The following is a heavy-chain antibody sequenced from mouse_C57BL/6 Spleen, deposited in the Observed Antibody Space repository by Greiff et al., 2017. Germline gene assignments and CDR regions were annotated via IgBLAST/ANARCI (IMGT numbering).Heavy chain of an antibody. CDR2: INPGSGGT. Sequence: VQLQQSGAELVRPGTSVKVSCKASGYAFTNYLIEWVKQRPGQGLEWIGVINPGSGGTNYNEKFKGKATLTADKSSSTAYMQLSSLTSEDSAVYFCATIYDGYYRGYFDYWGQGTTLTVSS. V-gene: IGHV1-54*01. CDR1: GYAFTNYL. D-gene: IGHD2-3*01. J-gene: IGHJ2*01. CDR3: ATIYDGYYRGYFDY.